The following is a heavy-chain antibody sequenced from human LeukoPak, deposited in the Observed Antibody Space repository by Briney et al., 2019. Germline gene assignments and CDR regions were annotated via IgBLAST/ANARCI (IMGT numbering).Heavy chain of an antibody. CDR2: IYYSGST. D-gene: IGHD2-2*02. CDR3: ARVENCSSTSCYTFYYYMDV. V-gene: IGHV4-39*07. CDR1: GGSISSSSYY. Sequence: PSETLSLTCTVSGGSISSSSYYWGWIPQPPGKGLEWIGSIYYSGSTYYNPSLKSRVTISVDTSKNQFSLKLSSVTAADTAVYYCARVENCSSTSCYTFYYYMDVWGKGTTVTVSS. J-gene: IGHJ6*03.